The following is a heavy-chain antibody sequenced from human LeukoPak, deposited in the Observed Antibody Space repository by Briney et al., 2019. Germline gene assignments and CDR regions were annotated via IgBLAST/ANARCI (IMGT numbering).Heavy chain of an antibody. D-gene: IGHD3-22*01. CDR2: IWYDGSNQ. CDR3: PSLKVHTDSYEISGYSSPFNP. CDR1: GFTFSTCG. J-gene: IGHJ5*02. V-gene: IGHV3-33*01. Sequence: PGGSLRLSCAASGFTFSTCGMHWVRQGPGKGLEWVAVIWYDGSNQYYADSVKGRFTISRDNSKNTLYLQMNSLRAEDTAVYYGPSLKVHTDSYEISGYSSPFNPWGKGTLVTVSS.